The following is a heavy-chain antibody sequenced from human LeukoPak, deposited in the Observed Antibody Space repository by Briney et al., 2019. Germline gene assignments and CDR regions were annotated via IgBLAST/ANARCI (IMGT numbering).Heavy chain of an antibody. CDR3: ARGNLWDYRRYYYYMDV. J-gene: IGHJ6*03. V-gene: IGHV4-59*12. CDR2: IYYSGST. Sequence: SETLSLTCTVSGGSISSYYWSWIRQPPGKGLEWIGYIYYSGSTNYNPSLKSRVTISVDTSTNQFSLRLNSVTAADTAVYYCARGNLWDYRRYYYYMDVWGKGTTVTVSS. CDR1: GGSISSYY. D-gene: IGHD4-11*01.